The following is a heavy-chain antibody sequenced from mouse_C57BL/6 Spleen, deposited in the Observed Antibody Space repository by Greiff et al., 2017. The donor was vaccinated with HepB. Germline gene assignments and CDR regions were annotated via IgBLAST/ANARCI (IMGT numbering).Heavy chain of an antibody. V-gene: IGHV5-9-1*02. Sequence: EVQRVESGEGLVKPGGSLKLSCAASGFTFSSYAMSWVRQTPEKRLEWVAYISSGGDYIYYADTVKGRFTISRDNARNTLYLQMSSLKSEDTAMYYCTRGLYYDYDGYAMDYWGQGTSVTVSS. D-gene: IGHD2-4*01. CDR3: TRGLYYDYDGYAMDY. J-gene: IGHJ4*01. CDR2: ISSGGDYI. CDR1: GFTFSSYA.